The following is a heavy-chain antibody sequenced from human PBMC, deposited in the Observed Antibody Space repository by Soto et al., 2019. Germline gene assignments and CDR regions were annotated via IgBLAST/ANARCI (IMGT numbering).Heavy chain of an antibody. Sequence: EVQLLESGGGLVQPGGSLRLSCAASGFTFSSYAMNWVRQAPGKGLEWGSVISGSGGSTYYADSVKGRFTISRDNSKNTMYLQMNSLRGEDTAVYYCASRSSGWYLDYWGQGTLVTVSS. CDR1: GFTFSSYA. D-gene: IGHD6-19*01. CDR3: ASRSSGWYLDY. CDR2: ISGSGGST. V-gene: IGHV3-23*01. J-gene: IGHJ4*02.